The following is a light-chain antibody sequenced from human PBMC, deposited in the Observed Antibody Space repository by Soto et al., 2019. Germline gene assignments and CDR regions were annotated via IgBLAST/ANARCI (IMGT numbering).Light chain of an antibody. J-gene: IGKJ1*01. Sequence: DIQMTQSPSTLSASVGDRVTITCRASQSSSSWLAWYQQKPGKAPKLLIYDASSLESGVPSRFSGSGSGTEVSLTISSLQPDDFATYYCQQYNSYPTFGQGTKVESK. CDR2: DAS. CDR1: QSSSSW. V-gene: IGKV1-5*01. CDR3: QQYNSYPT.